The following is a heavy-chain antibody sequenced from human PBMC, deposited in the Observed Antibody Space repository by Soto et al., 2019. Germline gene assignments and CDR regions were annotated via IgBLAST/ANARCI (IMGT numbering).Heavy chain of an antibody. D-gene: IGHD6-19*01. Sequence: QVQLQESGPGLVKPSETLSLTCTVSGGSINSYYWSWIRQPPGKGLEWIGYIYYSGSTNYNPSLKRRATISVDTGKIQFTLKLSSVTAADTAVYYCARVQWQWLGGYAFDIWVQGTMVTVSS. CDR2: IYYSGST. CDR3: ARVQWQWLGGYAFDI. V-gene: IGHV4-59*01. J-gene: IGHJ3*02. CDR1: GGSINSYY.